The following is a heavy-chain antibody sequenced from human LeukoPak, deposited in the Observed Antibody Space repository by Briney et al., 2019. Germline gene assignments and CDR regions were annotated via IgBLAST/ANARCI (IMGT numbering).Heavy chain of an antibody. V-gene: IGHV1-69*04. CDR2: IIPFLGIA. J-gene: IGHJ4*02. CDR1: GGTFSSYA. CDR3: ARDRAGSGSDY. D-gene: IGHD6-19*01. Sequence: GASVKVSCKASGGTFSSYAISWVRQAPGQGLEWMGRIIPFLGIANYAQKFQGRVTITADKSTSTAYMELSSLGSEDTAVYYCARDRAGSGSDYWGQGTLVTVSS.